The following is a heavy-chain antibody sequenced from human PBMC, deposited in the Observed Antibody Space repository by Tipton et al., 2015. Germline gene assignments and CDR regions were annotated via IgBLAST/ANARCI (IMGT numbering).Heavy chain of an antibody. CDR2: IYYSGDM. J-gene: IGHJ4*02. Sequence: TLSLTCSVSGDSVSSSSYYWGWIRQPPGKGLEWIGSIYYSGDMYYNPSLKSRVAMSVDTSKNQFSLKLNSVTAADTAVYYCARGLLLWFGMSDYWGRGTLVTVSS. CDR1: GDSVSSSSYY. D-gene: IGHD3-10*01. V-gene: IGHV4-39*01. CDR3: ARGLLLWFGMSDY.